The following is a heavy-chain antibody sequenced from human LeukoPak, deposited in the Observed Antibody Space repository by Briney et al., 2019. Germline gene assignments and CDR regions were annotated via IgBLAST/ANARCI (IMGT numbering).Heavy chain of an antibody. CDR1: GGSFSGYY. CDR2: INHSGST. V-gene: IGHV4-34*01. D-gene: IGHD5-18*01. CDR3: ARGGKGGNTATFDY. Sequence: PSETLSLTCAVYGGSFSGYYWSWIRQPPGKGLEWIGEINHSGSTNYNPSLKSRVTISVDTSKNQFSLKLSSVTAADTAVYYCARGGKGGNTATFDYWGQGTLVTVSS. J-gene: IGHJ4*02.